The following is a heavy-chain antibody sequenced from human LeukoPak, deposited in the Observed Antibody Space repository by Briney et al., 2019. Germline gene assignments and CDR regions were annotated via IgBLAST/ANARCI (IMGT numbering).Heavy chain of an antibody. D-gene: IGHD3-3*01. V-gene: IGHV3-30*18. CDR3: AKIGYDFWSGPGRYYYYYGMDV. CDR1: GFTFSSYG. J-gene: IGHJ6*02. Sequence: GGSLRLSCAASGFTFSSYGMHWVRQAPGKGLEWVAVISYDGSNKYYADSVKGRFTISRDNSKNTLYLQMNSLRAEDTAVYYCAKIGYDFWSGPGRYYYYYGMDVRGQGTTVTVSS. CDR2: ISYDGSNK.